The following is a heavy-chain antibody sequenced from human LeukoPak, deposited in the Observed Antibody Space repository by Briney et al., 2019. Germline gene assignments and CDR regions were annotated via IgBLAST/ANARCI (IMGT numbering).Heavy chain of an antibody. CDR3: ARDWSGGRCYGAFDI. D-gene: IGHD2-15*01. CDR1: GGTFGRYA. Sequence: VASVKVSCKASGGTFGRYAITGVRQAPGQRLEWMGGVSPIYGTSDYAQRFQGRVTISADESTSTAFLEVRSLRSEDTAVYYWARDWSGGRCYGAFDIWGQGTLVIVSS. V-gene: IGHV1-69*01. CDR2: VSPIYGTS. J-gene: IGHJ3*02.